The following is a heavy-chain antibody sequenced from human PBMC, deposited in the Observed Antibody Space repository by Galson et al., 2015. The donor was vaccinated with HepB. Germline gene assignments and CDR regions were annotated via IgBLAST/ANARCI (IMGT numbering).Heavy chain of an antibody. CDR3: ARDGRGSYWEYYFDY. V-gene: IGHV1-2*04. D-gene: IGHD1-26*01. CDR2: INPNSGGT. Sequence: SVKVSCKASGYTFTGYYMHWVRQAPGQGLEWMGWINPNSGGTNYAQKFQGWVTMTRDTSISTAYMELSRLRSDDTAVYYCARDGRGSYWEYYFDYWGQGTLVTVSS. J-gene: IGHJ4*02. CDR1: GYTFTGYY.